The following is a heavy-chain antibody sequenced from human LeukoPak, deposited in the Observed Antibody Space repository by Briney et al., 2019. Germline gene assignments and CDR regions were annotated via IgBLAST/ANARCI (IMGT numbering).Heavy chain of an antibody. Sequence: GGSLRLSCAASGFTFSSYAMHWVRQAPGKGLEWVAVISYDGSNKYYADSVKGRFTISRDNSKNTLYLQMNSLGAEDTAVYYCARVKEVAVAGDRIAYYYGMDVWGQGTTVTVSS. CDR2: ISYDGSNK. J-gene: IGHJ6*02. D-gene: IGHD6-19*01. V-gene: IGHV3-30*04. CDR3: ARVKEVAVAGDRIAYYYGMDV. CDR1: GFTFSSYA.